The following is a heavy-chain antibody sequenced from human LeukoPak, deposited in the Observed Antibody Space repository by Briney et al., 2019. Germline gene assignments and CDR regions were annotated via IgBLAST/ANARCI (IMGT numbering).Heavy chain of an antibody. J-gene: IGHJ4*02. D-gene: IGHD2-21*01. CDR3: AKGRVVARGLFDY. Sequence: GRSLRLSCAASGFTFSSYAMSWVRQAPGKGLEWVSAISGSGGSTYYADSVKGRFTISRDNSKNTLYLQMNSLRAEDTAVYYCAKGRVVARGLFDYRGQGTLVTVSS. CDR1: GFTFSSYA. V-gene: IGHV3-23*01. CDR2: ISGSGGST.